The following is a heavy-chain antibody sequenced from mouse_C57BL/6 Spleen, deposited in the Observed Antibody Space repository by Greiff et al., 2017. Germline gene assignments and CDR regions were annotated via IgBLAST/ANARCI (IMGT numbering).Heavy chain of an antibody. CDR1: GYNFNGYY. Sequence: VQLQQPGAELVKPGASVKLSCTASGYNFNGYYMHWVKQRPEQGLEWIGRIDPDDGDTKYDPKFKGKATLTADTSSNPAYLQLSSLTSEDAAVYYCARDAGSGYDYWGQGTTLTVSS. V-gene: IGHV14-2*01. J-gene: IGHJ2*01. CDR3: ARDAGSGYDY. CDR2: IDPDDGDT. D-gene: IGHD1-1*01.